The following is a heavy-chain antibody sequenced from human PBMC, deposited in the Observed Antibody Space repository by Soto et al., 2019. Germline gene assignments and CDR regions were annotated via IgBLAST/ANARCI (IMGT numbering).Heavy chain of an antibody. CDR1: GFTFEDYA. D-gene: IGHD6-6*01. CDR3: AKDLSYGSSSSFDS. J-gene: IGHJ4*02. CDR2: ISWNSGFI. V-gene: IGHV3-9*01. Sequence: EVQLVESGGGLIQPGRSLRLSCAASGFTFEDYAMHWVRQAPGKGLEWVAGISWNSGFIGYADSVKGRFTISRDNAENSLVLQMNSLRAEDTALYYCAKDLSYGSSSSFDSWGQGTRVTVSS.